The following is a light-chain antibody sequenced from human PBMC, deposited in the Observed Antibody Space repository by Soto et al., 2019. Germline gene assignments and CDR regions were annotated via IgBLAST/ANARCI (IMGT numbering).Light chain of an antibody. J-gene: IGKJ4*01. CDR2: GAS. V-gene: IGKV3-15*01. Sequence: IVMTQSPVTLSVSPGERATLSCRASQDIVSNVAWYQQRPGQAPRLLIYGASTRATDIPDRFSGSGSGTEFTLTISGLQSADSAVYYCQQYTNWPPRLPFGGGTKVEMK. CDR1: QDIVSN. CDR3: QQYTNWPPRLP.